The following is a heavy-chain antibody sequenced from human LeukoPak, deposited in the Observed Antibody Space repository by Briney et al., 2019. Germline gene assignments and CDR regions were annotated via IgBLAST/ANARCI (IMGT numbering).Heavy chain of an antibody. J-gene: IGHJ4*02. CDR2: ISSSGNTI. V-gene: IGHV3-11*01. Sequence: PGGSLRLSCAVSGFTFSDYYMSWIRQAPGEGLEWVSYISSSGNTIYYVDSVKGRFTISRDNAKNSLYLQMNSLRAEDTAVYYCARERKGYYDSSGYYYLGGSFDYWGQGTLVTVSS. D-gene: IGHD3-22*01. CDR3: ARERKGYYDSSGYYYLGGSFDY. CDR1: GFTFSDYY.